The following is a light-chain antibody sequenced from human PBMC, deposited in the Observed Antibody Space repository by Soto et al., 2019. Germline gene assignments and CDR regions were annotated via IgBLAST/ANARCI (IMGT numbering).Light chain of an antibody. V-gene: IGKV3-11*01. Sequence: EIVLTQSPATLSLSPGERATLSCRASQSVTKYLAWYQQKPGQAPRLLIYDTSNRATGIPARFSGSGSGTDFTLTINSLESEDSGIYYCQQRYNWITFGGGTKVEIK. CDR3: QQRYNWIT. CDR2: DTS. J-gene: IGKJ4*01. CDR1: QSVTKY.